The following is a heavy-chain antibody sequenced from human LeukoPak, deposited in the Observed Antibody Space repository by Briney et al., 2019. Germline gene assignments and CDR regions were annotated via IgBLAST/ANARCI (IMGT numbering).Heavy chain of an antibody. CDR3: AKSPFGWFDP. D-gene: IGHD3-10*01. CDR2: ISGSGGST. CDR1: GFTFSSYA. J-gene: IGHJ5*02. V-gene: IGHV3-23*01. Sequence: GGSLRLSCAASGFTFSSYAMRWVRRAPGKGLEWVSGISGSGGSTYYADSVKGRFTISRDNSKNTLYLQMNSLRAEDTAVYYCAKSPFGWFDPWGQGTLVTVSS.